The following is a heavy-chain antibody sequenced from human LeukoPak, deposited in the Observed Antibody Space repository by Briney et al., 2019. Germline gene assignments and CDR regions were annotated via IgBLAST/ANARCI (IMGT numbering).Heavy chain of an antibody. D-gene: IGHD3-10*01. J-gene: IGHJ6*03. CDR2: IIPIFGTA. Sequence: SVKVSCKASGGTFSSYAISWVRQAPGQGLEWMGGIIPIFGTANYAQKFQGRVTITADESTSTAYMELSSLRSEDTAVYYCARVIVRGVTPYYYYYMDVWGKGTTVTISS. V-gene: IGHV1-69*01. CDR1: GGTFSSYA. CDR3: ARVIVRGVTPYYYYYMDV.